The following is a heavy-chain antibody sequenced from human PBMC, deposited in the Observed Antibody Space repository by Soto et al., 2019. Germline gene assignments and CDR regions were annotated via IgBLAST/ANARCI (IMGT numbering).Heavy chain of an antibody. D-gene: IGHD5-12*01. Sequence: VKVSCTASGFPFTSSALQWGRQARGQRLEWIGWIVVGSGNTNYAQKFQERVTITRDMSTSTAYMELSSLRSEDTAEYYCAAGERWLQLAYWGQGTLVTVSS. CDR3: AAGERWLQLAY. V-gene: IGHV1-58*01. CDR2: IVVGSGNT. CDR1: GFPFTSSA. J-gene: IGHJ4*02.